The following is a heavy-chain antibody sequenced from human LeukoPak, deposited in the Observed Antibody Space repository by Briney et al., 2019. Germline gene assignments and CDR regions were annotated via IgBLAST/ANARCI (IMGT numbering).Heavy chain of an antibody. J-gene: IGHJ4*02. V-gene: IGHV5-10-1*01. CDR2: IDPSDSYT. Sequence: GESPEISCQGSGFTFTNYWISRVRQVPGKGLEWMGNIDPSDSYTKYSPSFQGHVTISADKSINTAYLQWSSLRASDTAIYYCARHYPPAFYFDYWGQGTLVTVS. CDR1: GFTFTNYW. D-gene: IGHD3-10*01. CDR3: ARHYPPAFYFDY.